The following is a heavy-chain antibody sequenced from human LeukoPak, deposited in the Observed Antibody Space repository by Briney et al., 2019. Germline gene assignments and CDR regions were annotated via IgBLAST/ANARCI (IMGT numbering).Heavy chain of an antibody. J-gene: IGHJ4*02. D-gene: IGHD3-9*01. CDR1: GGSISSSSYY. V-gene: IGHV4-39*01. CDR3: ARHADDDWDFDY. CDR2: IYYSGST. Sequence: SETLSLTCTVSGGSISSSSYYWGWLRQPPGKGLEWIGSIYYSGSTYYNPSLKSRVTISVDTSKNQFSLKLSSVTAADTAVYYCARHADDDWDFDYWGQGTLVTVSS.